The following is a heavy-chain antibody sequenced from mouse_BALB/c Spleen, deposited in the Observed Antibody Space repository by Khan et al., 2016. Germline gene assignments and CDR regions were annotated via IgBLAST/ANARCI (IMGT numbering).Heavy chain of an antibody. V-gene: IGHV7-3*02. Sequence: EVELVESGGGLVQPGGSLILSCATSGFSFTDYYMSWVSQPPGKALEWLGFINNIANGYTTEYRAYVKGRLTIARDTSKTILYLQMITLRAEDSPTYCLGRVRWCGMNYWGQGNAVTGSS. CDR1: GFSFTDYY. CDR3: GRVRWCGMNY. D-gene: IGHD1-1*02. J-gene: IGHJ4*01. CDR2: INNIANGYTT.